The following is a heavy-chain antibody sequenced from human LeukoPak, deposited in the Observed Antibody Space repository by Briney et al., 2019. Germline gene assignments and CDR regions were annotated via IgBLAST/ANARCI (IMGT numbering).Heavy chain of an antibody. CDR2: ISSSSSYI. V-gene: IGHV3-21*01. D-gene: IGHD3-10*01. CDR1: GFTFSSFS. CDR3: ARDSGAGGYFYYYYTDV. Sequence: PGGSLRLSCAASGFTFSSFSMNWVRQAPGKGLEWVSSISSSSSYIYYSDSVKGRFTLSRDNAKNSLYLQMSSLRAEDTAVYFCARDSGAGGYFYYYYTDVWGKGTTATVSS. J-gene: IGHJ6*03.